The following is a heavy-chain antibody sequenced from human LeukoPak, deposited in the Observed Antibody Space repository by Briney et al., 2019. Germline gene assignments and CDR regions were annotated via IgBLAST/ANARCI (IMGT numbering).Heavy chain of an antibody. V-gene: IGHV4-39*01. CDR2: IYYSGST. Sequence: SETLSLTCTVSGGSITSGSYYWGWIRQPPGKGLEWIVSIYYSGSTCYNPSLKSRVTISVDTPKNQFSLKLSSVTAADTAVYYCASAPRRGSIGGLDNWGQGTLVTVSS. CDR1: GGSITSGSYY. J-gene: IGHJ4*02. D-gene: IGHD3-10*01. CDR3: ASAPRRGSIGGLDN.